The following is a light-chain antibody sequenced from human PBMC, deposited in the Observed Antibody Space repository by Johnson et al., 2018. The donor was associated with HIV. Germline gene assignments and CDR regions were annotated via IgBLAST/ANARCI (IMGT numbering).Light chain of an antibody. J-gene: IGLJ1*01. V-gene: IGLV1-51*01. Sequence: QSVLTQPPSVSAAPGQKVTISCSGSSSNIGNNYVSWYQQLPGRAPKLLIYDNNKRPSGIPDRFSGSKSGTSATLGITGLQTGDEADYSCGIWDSSLSAYVFGTGTKVPVL. CDR1: SSNIGNNY. CDR3: GIWDSSLSAYV. CDR2: DNN.